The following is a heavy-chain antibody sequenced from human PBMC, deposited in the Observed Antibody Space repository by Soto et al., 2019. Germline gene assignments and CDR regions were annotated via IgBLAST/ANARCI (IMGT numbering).Heavy chain of an antibody. J-gene: IGHJ6*02. CDR1: GGTFSSYA. Sequence: SVKVSCKASGGTFSSYAISWVRQAPGQGLEWMGGIIPIFGTANYAQKFQGRVTITADESTSTAYMELSSLRSEDTAVYYCARGQGKSGRYYYYCMDVWCQGTTVTVSS. V-gene: IGHV1-69*13. CDR2: IIPIFGTA. CDR3: ARGQGKSGRYYYYCMDV.